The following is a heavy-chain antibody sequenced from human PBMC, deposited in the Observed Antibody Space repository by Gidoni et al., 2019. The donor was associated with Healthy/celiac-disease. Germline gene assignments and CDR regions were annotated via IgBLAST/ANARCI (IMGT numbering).Heavy chain of an antibody. CDR3: AKDLTVTTIGGVY. CDR2: IIGSGGST. V-gene: IGHV3-23*01. Sequence: EVQLLESGGGLVQSGGSLRLSCAASGFNFSSYAMSWVRQAPGMGLEWVSAIIGSGGSTYYADSVKGRFTITRDNSKNTLYMQMNSLRAEDTAVYYCAKDLTVTTIGGVYWGQGTLVTVSS. D-gene: IGHD4-17*01. CDR1: GFNFSSYA. J-gene: IGHJ4*02.